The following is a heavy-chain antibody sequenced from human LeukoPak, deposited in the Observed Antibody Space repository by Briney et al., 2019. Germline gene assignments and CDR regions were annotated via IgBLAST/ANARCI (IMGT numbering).Heavy chain of an antibody. CDR3: ARNDYYDTSGHGAFDI. J-gene: IGHJ3*02. V-gene: IGHV1-8*03. Sequence: ASVKVSCKASGYTFTSYDINWVRQATGQGLEWMGWMNPNSGNTGYAQKFQGRVTITRNTSISTAYMELSSLRSEDTAVYYCARNDYYDTSGHGAFDIWGQGTMVTVSS. D-gene: IGHD3-22*01. CDR2: MNPNSGNT. CDR1: GYTFTSYD.